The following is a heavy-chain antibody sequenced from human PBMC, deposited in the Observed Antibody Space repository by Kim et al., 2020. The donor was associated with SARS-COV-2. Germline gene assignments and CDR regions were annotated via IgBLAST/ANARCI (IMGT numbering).Heavy chain of an antibody. J-gene: IGHJ4*02. CDR2: FDHEDGET. CDR3: ATDRSSSDKFDY. V-gene: IGHV1-24*01. D-gene: IGHD6-6*01. CDR1: GYTLTELY. Sequence: ASVKVSCKVSGYTLTELYMHWVRQAPGKGLEWMGGFDHEDGETIYAQKFQGRVTMNEDTSTDTAYMEMSSMRSEDTDVYYCATDRSSSDKFDYWGQGTLVTVSS.